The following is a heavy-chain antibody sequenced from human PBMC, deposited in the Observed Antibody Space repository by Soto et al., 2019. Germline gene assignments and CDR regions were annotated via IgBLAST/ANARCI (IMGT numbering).Heavy chain of an antibody. CDR3: ARDFAYSGYDPRRLGDDSSGYYYVNY. V-gene: IGHV3-11*01. D-gene: IGHD3-22*01. Sequence: KPGGSLRLSCAASGFTFSDYYMSWIRQAPGKGLEWVSYISSSGSTIYYADSVKGRFTISRDNAKNSLYLQMNSLRAEDTAVYYCARDFAYSGYDPRRLGDDSSGYYYVNYWGQGTLVTVSS. J-gene: IGHJ4*02. CDR1: GFTFSDYY. CDR2: ISSSGSTI.